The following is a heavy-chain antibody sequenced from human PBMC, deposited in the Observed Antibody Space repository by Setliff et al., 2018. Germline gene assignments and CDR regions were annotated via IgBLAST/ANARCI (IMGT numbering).Heavy chain of an antibody. CDR1: GLTFADAW. CDR3: TGRTYGHQLGDY. D-gene: IGHD3-10*01. CDR2: VRSNSVGGTT. V-gene: IGHV3-15*01. Sequence: GGSLRLSCTASGLTFADAWMNWVRQAPGKGLEWVARVRSNSVGGTTEYGAPVKGRFTISRDDSKDTVYLQMNDLKTEDTGVYYCTGRTYGHQLGDYWGQGALVTVSS. J-gene: IGHJ4*02.